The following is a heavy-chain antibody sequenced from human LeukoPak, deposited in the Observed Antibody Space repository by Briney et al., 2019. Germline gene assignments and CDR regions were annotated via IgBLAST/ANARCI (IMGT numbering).Heavy chain of an antibody. J-gene: IGHJ4*02. Sequence: PGGSLRLSCAASGFTFSSYLMHWIRQAPGKGLVWVSRINSDGSGAYYADSVKGRFTISRDNSKNTLYLQMNSLRAEDTAVYYCAKATGTLGNWGQGTLVTVSS. CDR3: AKATGTLGN. CDR2: INSDGSGA. V-gene: IGHV3-74*01. CDR1: GFTFSSYL. D-gene: IGHD1-1*01.